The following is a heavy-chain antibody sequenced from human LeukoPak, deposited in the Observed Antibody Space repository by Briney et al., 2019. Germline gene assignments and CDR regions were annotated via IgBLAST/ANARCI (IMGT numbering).Heavy chain of an antibody. Sequence: ASVKVSCKASGYTFTGYYMHWVRQAPGQGLEWMGRINPNSGGTNYTQKFQGRVTMTTDTSISTAYMELSRLRSDDTAVYYCASRAHYYDSSGYFSWGQGSLVTVSS. D-gene: IGHD3-22*01. CDR2: INPNSGGT. CDR3: ASRAHYYDSSGYFS. V-gene: IGHV1-2*06. CDR1: GYTFTGYY. J-gene: IGHJ4*02.